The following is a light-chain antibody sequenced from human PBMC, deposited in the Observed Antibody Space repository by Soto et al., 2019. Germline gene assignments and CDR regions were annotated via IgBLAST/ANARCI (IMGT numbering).Light chain of an antibody. Sequence: IQMTQSPSSLSASVGDRVTILCRASHGIRDDLGWYQQKPAKAPKLLIYAASILQRGVPIRFSGSGSGTNFTLSITSLQPEDSARYYCLQDYGYPWTFGQGTKVEVK. CDR2: AAS. J-gene: IGKJ1*01. CDR1: HGIRDD. V-gene: IGKV1-6*01. CDR3: LQDYGYPWT.